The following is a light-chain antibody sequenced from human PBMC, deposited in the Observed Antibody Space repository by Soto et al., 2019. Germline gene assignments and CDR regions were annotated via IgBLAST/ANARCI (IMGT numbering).Light chain of an antibody. CDR2: DVS. Sequence: ALTQPASVSGSPGQSITISCTGTSSDIGGYNYVSWYQQHPGKGPKLMIYDVSSRPSGVSHRFSGSKSGDTASLTISGLQAEDEADYYCSSYTSSSTVVFGGGTKVTVL. CDR3: SSYTSSSTVV. CDR1: SSDIGGYNY. J-gene: IGLJ2*01. V-gene: IGLV2-14*03.